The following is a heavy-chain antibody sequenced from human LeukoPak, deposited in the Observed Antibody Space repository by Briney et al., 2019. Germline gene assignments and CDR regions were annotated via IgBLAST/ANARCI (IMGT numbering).Heavy chain of an antibody. CDR1: GYSFSSYW. Sequence: GESRKISCKGSGYSFSSYWIGWVRQMPGKGLEWMGMIYPGDSDTRYSPSFQGQVTISADKSISTAYLQWSSLKASDTAMYYCARRAYCGGDCYLDYWGQGTLVTVSS. CDR2: IYPGDSDT. J-gene: IGHJ4*02. CDR3: ARRAYCGGDCYLDY. D-gene: IGHD2-21*02. V-gene: IGHV5-51*01.